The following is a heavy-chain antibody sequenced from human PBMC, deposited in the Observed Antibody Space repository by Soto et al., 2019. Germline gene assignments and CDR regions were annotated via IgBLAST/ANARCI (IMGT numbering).Heavy chain of an antibody. D-gene: IGHD5-18*01. CDR3: ARGSGYSYGSLDY. Sequence: QVQLQQWGAGLLKPSETLSLTCAVYGGSFSGYYWSWIRQPPGKGLEWIGEINHSGSTNYNPSLKSRVTISVDTSKNQFSLKLSSVTAADTAVYCCARGSGYSYGSLDYWGQGTLVTVSS. CDR1: GGSFSGYY. J-gene: IGHJ4*02. CDR2: INHSGST. V-gene: IGHV4-34*01.